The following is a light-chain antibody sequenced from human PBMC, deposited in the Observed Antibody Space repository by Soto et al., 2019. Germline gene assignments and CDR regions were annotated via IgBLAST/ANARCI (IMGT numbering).Light chain of an antibody. Sequence: QSVLTQPASVSGSPGQSITISCTGTSSDVGGYNYVSWYQQHPGKAPKLMIYEVSHRPSGVSGRFSGSKSGNTASLTISGLQAEDEADYYCSSFTRINTEVFGGGTKLTVL. V-gene: IGLV2-14*01. CDR3: SSFTRINTEV. CDR2: EVS. CDR1: SSDVGGYNY. J-gene: IGLJ2*01.